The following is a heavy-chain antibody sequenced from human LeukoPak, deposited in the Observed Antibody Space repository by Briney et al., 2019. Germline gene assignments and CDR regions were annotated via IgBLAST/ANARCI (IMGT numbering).Heavy chain of an antibody. J-gene: IGHJ4*02. CDR1: GFTFSSDG. CDR3: ARGFSYDFWSGPDY. CDR2: IWYDGSNK. D-gene: IGHD3-3*01. V-gene: IGHV3-33*01. Sequence: PGRSLRLSCAASGFTFSSDGKHWVRQAPRQGLELVAVIWYDGSNKYYADSVKGRFTISRDNSKNTLYLQMNSLRAEDTAVYYCARGFSYDFWSGPDYWGQGTLVTVSS.